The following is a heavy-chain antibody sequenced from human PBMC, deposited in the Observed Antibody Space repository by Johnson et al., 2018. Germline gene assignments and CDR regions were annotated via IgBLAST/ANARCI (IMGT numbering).Heavy chain of an antibody. Sequence: QVELQQWGAGLLKPSETLSLTCAVYGGSFSGYYWSWIRQPPGKGLEWIGEINHSGSTNYNPSLKSRVTISVDTSKNQFSLKLSSVTAADTAVYYCAGGRTGAARRPGYYYGMDGWGQGTTVTVSS. CDR1: GGSFSGYY. J-gene: IGHJ6*02. CDR3: AGGRTGAARRPGYYYGMDG. CDR2: INHSGST. V-gene: IGHV4-34*01. D-gene: IGHD6-6*01.